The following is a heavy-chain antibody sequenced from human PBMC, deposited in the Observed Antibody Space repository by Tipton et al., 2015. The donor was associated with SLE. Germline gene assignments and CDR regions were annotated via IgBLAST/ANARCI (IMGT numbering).Heavy chain of an antibody. D-gene: IGHD3-22*01. CDR1: GFTFSSYA. Sequence: GSLRLSCAASGFTFSSYAMSWVRQAPGKGLEWVSAISGSGGSTYYADSVKGRFTISRDNSKNTLYLQMNSLRAEDTAVYYCARASYYYDSSGYRRYFDYWGQGTLVTVSS. CDR3: ARASYYYDSSGYRRYFDY. CDR2: ISGSGGST. V-gene: IGHV3-23*01. J-gene: IGHJ4*02.